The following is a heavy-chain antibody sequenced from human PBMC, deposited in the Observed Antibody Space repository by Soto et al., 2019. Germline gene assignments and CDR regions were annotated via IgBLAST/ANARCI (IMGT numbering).Heavy chain of an antibody. J-gene: IGHJ4*02. CDR1: GFTFGSCA. D-gene: IGHD3-16*01. CDR2: ISGSGGST. Sequence: GGSLRLSCAASGFTFGSCAMTWVRQAPGKGLDWVSTISGSGGSTYYADSVKGRFTISRDNSKNTLYLQMNGLRVEDTAVYYCARDPSFGGLDYWGQGTLVTVSS. V-gene: IGHV3-23*01. CDR3: ARDPSFGGLDY.